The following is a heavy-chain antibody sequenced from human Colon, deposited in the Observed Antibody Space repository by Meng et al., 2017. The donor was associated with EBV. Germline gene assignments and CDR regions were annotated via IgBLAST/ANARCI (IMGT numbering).Heavy chain of an antibody. CDR2: IYYRGST. V-gene: IGHV4-39*07. CDR1: GGSITSTSPY. D-gene: IGHD3-3*02. CDR3: VISSHN. J-gene: IGHJ4*02. Sequence: QLQLQESGPGLWNPSETLSLTCTISGGSITSTSPYLGWVRQPPGKGLEWIGSIYYRGSTNYNPSLKSRISMSVDMSKNQFSLKVNSVTAADTAIYYCVISSHNWGQGTLVTVSS.